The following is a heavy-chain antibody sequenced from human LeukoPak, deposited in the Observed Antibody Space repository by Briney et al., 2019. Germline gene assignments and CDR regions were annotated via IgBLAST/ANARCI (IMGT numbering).Heavy chain of an antibody. V-gene: IGHV3-30*18. D-gene: IGHD2-2*01. J-gene: IGHJ4*02. CDR3: AKDGGGYCNNSSC. CDR1: GFTFSSYG. Sequence: GRSLRLSCAASGFTFSSYGMHWVRQAPGKGLEWVAVISYDGSNKYYADSVKGRFTISRDNSKNTLYLQMNSLGAADTAVYYCAKDGGGYCNNSSCWGQGTLVTVSS. CDR2: ISYDGSNK.